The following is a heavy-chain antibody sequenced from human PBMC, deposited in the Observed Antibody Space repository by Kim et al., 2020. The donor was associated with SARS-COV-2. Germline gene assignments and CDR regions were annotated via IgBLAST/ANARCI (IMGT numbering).Heavy chain of an antibody. CDR2: IIPIFGTA. D-gene: IGHD6-6*01. V-gene: IGHV1-69*13. CDR3: ASRREGQLGYYFDY. Sequence: SVKVSCKASGGTFSSYAISWVRQAPGQGLEWMGGIIPIFGTANYAQKFQGRVTITADESTSTAYMELSSLRSEDTAVYYCASRREGQLGYYFDYWGQGTLVTVSS. J-gene: IGHJ4*02. CDR1: GGTFSSYA.